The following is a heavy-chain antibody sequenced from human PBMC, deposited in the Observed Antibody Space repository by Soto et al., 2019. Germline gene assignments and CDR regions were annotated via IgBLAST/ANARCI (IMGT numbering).Heavy chain of an antibody. D-gene: IGHD4-17*01. V-gene: IGHV1-69*13. Sequence: GASVKVSCKASGGIFSSYAISWVRQAPGQGLEWMGGIIPIFGTANYAQKFQGRVTITADESTSTAYMELSSLRSEDTAVYYCAKGGSRLKVYGDPYDYWGQGTLVTVSS. CDR2: IIPIFGTA. CDR3: AKGGSRLKVYGDPYDY. J-gene: IGHJ4*02. CDR1: GGIFSSYA.